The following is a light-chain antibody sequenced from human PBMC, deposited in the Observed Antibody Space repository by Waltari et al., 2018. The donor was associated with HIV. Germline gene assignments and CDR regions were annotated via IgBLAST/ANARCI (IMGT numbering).Light chain of an antibody. CDR1: SSNLGRNY. Sequence: QSVLTQPPSASGTPGQRVTISCSGSSSNLGRNYVYWYQQLPGTAPKLLIYRNNQRPSGVPDRFSGSKSGTSASLAISGLRSEDEADYYCAAWDGRRGVFGTGTKVTVL. J-gene: IGLJ1*01. V-gene: IGLV1-47*01. CDR3: AAWDGRRGV. CDR2: RNN.